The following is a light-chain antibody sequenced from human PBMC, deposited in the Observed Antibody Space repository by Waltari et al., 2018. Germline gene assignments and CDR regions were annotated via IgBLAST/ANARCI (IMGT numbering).Light chain of an antibody. CDR1: SSNIGDSA. V-gene: IGLV1-36*01. Sequence: QSALTQPPSVSGAPRQRVTISCSGSSSNIGDSAVNWYQQFPEKSPKLGIYYDDLLPSGVSDRFSGSKSGSSASRAISGLQSEDESLYFCAAWDVSLNALIFGGGTKLTVL. CDR2: YDD. J-gene: IGLJ2*01. CDR3: AAWDVSLNALI.